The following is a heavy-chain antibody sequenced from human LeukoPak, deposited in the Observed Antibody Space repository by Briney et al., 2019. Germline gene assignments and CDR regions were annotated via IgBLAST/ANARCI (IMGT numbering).Heavy chain of an antibody. CDR3: ARAHYYGSGRVGWFDP. CDR1: GGSISSGGYS. D-gene: IGHD3-10*01. CDR2: IYHSGST. Sequence: SETLSLTCAVSGGSISSGGYSWSWIRQPPGKGLEWIGFIYHSGSTYYNPSLKSRVTISVDRSKNQFPLKLSSVTAADTAVYYCARAHYYGSGRVGWFDPWGQGTLVTVSS. J-gene: IGHJ5*02. V-gene: IGHV4-30-2*01.